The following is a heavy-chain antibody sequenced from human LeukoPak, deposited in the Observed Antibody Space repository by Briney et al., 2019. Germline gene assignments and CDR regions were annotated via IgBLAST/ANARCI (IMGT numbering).Heavy chain of an antibody. J-gene: IGHJ4*02. V-gene: IGHV3-53*01. CDR2: IYSGGST. D-gene: IGHD4-23*01. CDR3: ARSDYGGNSPRDY. Sequence: GGSLRLSCAASGFTVSSNYMSWVRQAPGKGLEWVSVIYSGGSTYYADSVKGRFTISRDNSKNTLYLQMNSLRAEDTAVYYCARSDYGGNSPRDYWGQGTLVTVSS. CDR1: GFTVSSNY.